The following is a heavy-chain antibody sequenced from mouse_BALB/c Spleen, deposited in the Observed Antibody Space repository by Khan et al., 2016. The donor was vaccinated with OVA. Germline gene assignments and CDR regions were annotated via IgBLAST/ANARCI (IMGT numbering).Heavy chain of an antibody. Sequence: QVQLQQSGAELVKPGASVKMSCKAFGYTFTTYPIEWMKQNHGKSLEWIGNFHPYNDDTKYNEKFKSKAKLTVEKSSSKVYLELSRLTSDDSAVYYCARRLRGYYFDYWGQGTTLTVSS. J-gene: IGHJ2*01. D-gene: IGHD2-12*01. CDR2: FHPYNDDT. V-gene: IGHV1-47*01. CDR1: GYTFTTYP. CDR3: ARRLRGYYFDY.